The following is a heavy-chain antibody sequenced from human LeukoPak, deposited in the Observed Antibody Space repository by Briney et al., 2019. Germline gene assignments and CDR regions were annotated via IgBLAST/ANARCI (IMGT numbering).Heavy chain of an antibody. CDR1: GGSISSYY. V-gene: IGHV4-59*08. Sequence: SETLSLTCTVSGGSISSYYWSWIRQPPGKGLEWIGYIYYGGSTNYNPSLKSRVTISVDTSKNQFSLKLSSVTAADTAVYDCARHPGYYDFWSGYSPNYYYGMDVWGQGTTVTVSS. J-gene: IGHJ6*02. CDR2: IYYGGST. D-gene: IGHD3-3*01. CDR3: ARHPGYYDFWSGYSPNYYYGMDV.